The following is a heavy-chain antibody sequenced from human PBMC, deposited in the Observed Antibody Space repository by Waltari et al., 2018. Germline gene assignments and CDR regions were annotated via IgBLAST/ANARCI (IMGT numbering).Heavy chain of an antibody. J-gene: IGHJ2*01. Sequence: QVQLQESGPGLVKPSETLSLTCTVSGGSISSYYWSWIRQPPGKELEWIGYIYTSGRTNYNPSLKSRGTISVDTSKNQFSLKLSSVTAADTAVYYCARAEQQLVPYWYFDLWGRGTLVTVSS. V-gene: IGHV4-4*09. D-gene: IGHD6-13*01. CDR3: ARAEQQLVPYWYFDL. CDR2: IYTSGRT. CDR1: GGSISSYY.